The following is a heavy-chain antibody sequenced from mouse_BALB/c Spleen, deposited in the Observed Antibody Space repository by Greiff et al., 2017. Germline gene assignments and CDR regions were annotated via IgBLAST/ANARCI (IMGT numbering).Heavy chain of an antibody. CDR1: GYSITSDYA. Sequence: EVHLVESGPGLVKPSQSLSLTCTVTGYSITSDYAWNWIRQFPGNKLEWMGYISYSGSTSYNPSLKSRISITRDTSKNQFFLQLNSVTTEDTATYYCARSGDGYFLFAYWGQGTLVTVSA. CDR3: ARSGDGYFLFAY. CDR2: ISYSGST. J-gene: IGHJ3*01. V-gene: IGHV3-2*02. D-gene: IGHD2-3*01.